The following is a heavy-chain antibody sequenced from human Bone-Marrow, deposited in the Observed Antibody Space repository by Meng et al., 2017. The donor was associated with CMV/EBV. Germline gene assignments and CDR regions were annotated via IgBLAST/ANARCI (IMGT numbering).Heavy chain of an antibody. Sequence: GESLKISCAASGFTFSDYYMSWIRQAPGKGLEWVSYLSSSGSTIYYADSVKGRFTISRDNAKNSLYLQMNSLRAEDTAVYYCVRVSGTSSQYRPMDVWGQGTTVTVSS. V-gene: IGHV3-11*04. CDR2: LSSSGSTI. CDR3: VRVSGTSSQYRPMDV. D-gene: IGHD3-10*01. J-gene: IGHJ6*02. CDR1: GFTFSDYY.